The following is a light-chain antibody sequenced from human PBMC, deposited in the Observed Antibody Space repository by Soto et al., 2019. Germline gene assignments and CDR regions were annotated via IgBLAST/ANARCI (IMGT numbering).Light chain of an antibody. CDR1: QSVSSSY. CDR3: QQYGSSPRT. V-gene: IGKV3-20*01. CDR2: GAS. J-gene: IGKJ1*01. Sequence: EIVLTQSPCTLSLSPWERATLSCRASQSVSSSYLAWYQQKPGQAPRLLIYGASSRATGIPDRFSGSGSGTDFTLTISRLEPEDFAVYYCQQYGSSPRTLGQGTKVDIK.